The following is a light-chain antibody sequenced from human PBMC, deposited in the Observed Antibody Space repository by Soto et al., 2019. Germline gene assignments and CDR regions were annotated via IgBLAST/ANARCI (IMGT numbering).Light chain of an antibody. Sequence: DIKMTQSPSTLSASVGDRVTITCRASQRISSWLAWYQQKPGKAPNFLIQKASSLESGVPSRFSGSGSGTEFPLPISRLQPDDVATYFCQQYDSYPLTFGGGTKVEIK. V-gene: IGKV1-5*03. CDR2: KAS. CDR1: QRISSW. J-gene: IGKJ4*01. CDR3: QQYDSYPLT.